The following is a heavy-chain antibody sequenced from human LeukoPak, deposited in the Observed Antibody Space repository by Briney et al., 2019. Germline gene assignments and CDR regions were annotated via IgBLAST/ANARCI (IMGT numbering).Heavy chain of an antibody. CDR1: GFTFSSYS. D-gene: IGHD6-19*01. Sequence: GGSLRLSCAASGFTFSSYSMNWVRQAPGKGLEWVSSIRSSSSYIYYADSVKGRFTISRDNAKNSLYLQMNSLRAEDTAVYYCARVKGAVATDDYWGQGTLVTVSS. CDR3: ARVKGAVATDDY. CDR2: IRSSSSYI. V-gene: IGHV3-21*01. J-gene: IGHJ4*02.